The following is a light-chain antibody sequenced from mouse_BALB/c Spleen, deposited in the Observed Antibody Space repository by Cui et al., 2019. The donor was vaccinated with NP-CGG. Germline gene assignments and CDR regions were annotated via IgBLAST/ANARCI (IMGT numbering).Light chain of an antibody. CDR1: TRAVTTSNY. CDR3: ALWYSNHWV. Sequence: QAVVTQESALTTSPGETVKITCRSSTRAVTTSNYANWVQEKPDHLFTGLIGGTNNRAPGVPARFSGSLIGDKAALTITGAQTEDEAIYFCALWYSNHWVFGGGTKLTVL. J-gene: IGLJ1*01. V-gene: IGLV1*01. CDR2: GTN.